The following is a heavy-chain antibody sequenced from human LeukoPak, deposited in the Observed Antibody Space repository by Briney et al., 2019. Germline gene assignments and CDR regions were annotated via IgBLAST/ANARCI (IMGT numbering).Heavy chain of an antibody. CDR3: ARRYSGGGCYNY. D-gene: IGHD2-21*02. V-gene: IGHV4-34*01. CDR2: INHSGST. Sequence: SSETLSLTCAVYGGSFSGYYWSWIRQPPGKGLEWIWEINHSGSTNYNPSLKSRVTISVDTSKNQFSLKLRSVTAADTAVYYCARRYSGGGCYNYWGQGTLITVSS. CDR1: GGSFSGYY. J-gene: IGHJ4*02.